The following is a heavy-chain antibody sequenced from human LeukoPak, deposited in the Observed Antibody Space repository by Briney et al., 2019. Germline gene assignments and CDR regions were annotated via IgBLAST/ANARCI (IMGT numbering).Heavy chain of an antibody. D-gene: IGHD3-3*01. CDR2: ISWNSGSI. CDR3: AKDSLLQYYDFWSGYFVY. V-gene: IGHV3-9*01. J-gene: IGHJ4*02. CDR1: GFTFDDYA. Sequence: GGSLRLSCAASGFTFDDYAMHWVRQAPGKGLEWVSGISWNSGSIGYADSVKGRFTISRDNAKNSLYLQMNSLRAEDTALYYCAKDSLLQYYDFWSGYFVYWGQGTLVTVSS.